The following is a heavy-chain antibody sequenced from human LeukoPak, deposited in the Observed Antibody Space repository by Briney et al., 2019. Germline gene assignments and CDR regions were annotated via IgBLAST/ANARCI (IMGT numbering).Heavy chain of an antibody. CDR2: INPNSGGT. V-gene: IGHV1-2*06. J-gene: IGHJ4*02. CDR3: ARDQVFRSDTDMVTQDY. D-gene: IGHD5-18*01. Sequence: ASVKVSCKASGYTFTGYYMHWVRQAPGQGLEWMGRINPNSGGTNYAQKFQGRITMTRDTSISTAYMELGRLRSDDTAVYYCARDQVFRSDTDMVTQDYWGQGTLVTVSS. CDR1: GYTFTGYY.